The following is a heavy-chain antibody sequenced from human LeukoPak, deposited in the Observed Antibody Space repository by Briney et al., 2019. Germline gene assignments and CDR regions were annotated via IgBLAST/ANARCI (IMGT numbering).Heavy chain of an antibody. CDR2: ISGSGGST. CDR1: GFTFSSYA. V-gene: IGHV3-23*01. J-gene: IGHJ4*02. D-gene: IGHD4-17*01. Sequence: GGSLRLSCAASGFTFSSYAMSWVRQAPGKGLEWVSAISGSGGSTYYADSVKGRFTISRDNSKNTLYLQMNSLRAEDTAVYYCAKDLNRGARKITIIGDCGDYRGIGYWGQGTLVTVSS. CDR3: AKDLNRGARKITIIGDCGDYRGIGY.